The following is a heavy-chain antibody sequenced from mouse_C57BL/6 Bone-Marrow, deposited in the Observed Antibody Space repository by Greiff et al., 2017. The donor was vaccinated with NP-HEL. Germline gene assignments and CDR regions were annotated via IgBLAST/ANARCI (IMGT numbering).Heavy chain of an antibody. J-gene: IGHJ4*01. CDR2: ISDGGSYT. D-gene: IGHD2-1*01. CDR3: ARKSYYGNYDAMDY. Sequence: DVMLVESGGGLVKPGGSLKLSCAASGFTFSSYAMSWVRQTPEKRLEWVATISDGGSYTYYPDNVKGRFTISRDNAKNNLYLQMSHLKSEDTAMYYCARKSYYGNYDAMDYWGQGTSVTVSS. V-gene: IGHV5-4*03. CDR1: GFTFSSYA.